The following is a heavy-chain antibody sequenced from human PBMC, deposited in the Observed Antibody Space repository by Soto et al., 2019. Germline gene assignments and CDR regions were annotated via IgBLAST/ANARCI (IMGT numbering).Heavy chain of an antibody. V-gene: IGHV5-51*01. D-gene: IGHD6-13*01. CDR1: GYSFTSYW. CDR2: IYPGDSDT. J-gene: IGHJ5*02. CDR3: ARRGSGESSWYNWFEP. Sequence: PGESLKISCKGSGYSFTSYWIGWVRQMPGKGLEWMGIIYPGDSDTRYCPSFQGQVTISADKSISTAYLQWSSLKASDTAMYYCARRGSGESSWYNWFEPWGQGTLVTVSS.